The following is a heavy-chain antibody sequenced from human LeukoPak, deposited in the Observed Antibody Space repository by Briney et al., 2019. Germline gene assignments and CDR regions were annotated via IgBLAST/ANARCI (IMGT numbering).Heavy chain of an antibody. CDR2: IIPIFGKP. CDR3: AREPDPTYSSGWYWSWFDP. D-gene: IGHD6-19*01. CDR1: GGTFSRCV. J-gene: IGHJ5*02. V-gene: IGHV1-69*13. Sequence: GASVKVSCKASGGTFSRCVIHWVRQAPGQGLEWMGGIIPIFGKPKYAEKFQGRVTITADASTSIAYMELSSLRSDDTAVYYCAREPDPTYSSGWYWSWFDPWGQGTLVTVSS.